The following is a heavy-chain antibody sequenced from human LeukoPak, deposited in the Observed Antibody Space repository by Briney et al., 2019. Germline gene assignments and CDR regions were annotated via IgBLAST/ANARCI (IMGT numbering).Heavy chain of an antibody. CDR2: ISYDGSNK. CDR3: AKDGWENDYGDLYYFDY. D-gene: IGHD4-17*01. Sequence: GGSLRLSCAASGFTFSSCGMHWVRQAPGKGLEWVAVISYDGSNKYYADSVKGRFTISRDNSKNTLYLQMNSLRAEDTAVYYCAKDGWENDYGDLYYFDYWGQGTLVTVSS. J-gene: IGHJ4*02. V-gene: IGHV3-30*18. CDR1: GFTFSSCG.